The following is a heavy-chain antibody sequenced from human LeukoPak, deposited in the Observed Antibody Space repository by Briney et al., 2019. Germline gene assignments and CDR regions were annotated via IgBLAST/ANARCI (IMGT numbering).Heavy chain of an antibody. CDR2: IYYSGST. J-gene: IGHJ4*02. CDR1: GGSISSYY. CDR3: ARDNYGDSFDY. V-gene: IGHV4-59*01. D-gene: IGHD4-17*01. Sequence: PSETLSLTCTVSGGSISSYYWSWIRQPPGKGLEWIGYIYYSGSTNYNPSLKSRVTISVDTSKNQFSLKLSSVIAADTAVYYCARDNYGDSFDYWGQGTLVTVSS.